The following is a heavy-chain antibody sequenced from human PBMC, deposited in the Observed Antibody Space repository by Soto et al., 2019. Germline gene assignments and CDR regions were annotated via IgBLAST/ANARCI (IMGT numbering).Heavy chain of an antibody. J-gene: IGHJ4*02. Sequence: QVQLVESGGGLVEPGGSLRLSCSASGFIFTDYSMTWIRQAPGKWLEWVSYISNGDETTQYADSVKGRFSVSRDNAKKVLFLQMNSLRVDDTAAYYCARDPKRRDGYNFDSWGRGALVTVSS. CDR2: ISNGDETT. CDR3: ARDPKRRDGYNFDS. CDR1: GFIFTDYS. D-gene: IGHD5-12*01. V-gene: IGHV3-11*01.